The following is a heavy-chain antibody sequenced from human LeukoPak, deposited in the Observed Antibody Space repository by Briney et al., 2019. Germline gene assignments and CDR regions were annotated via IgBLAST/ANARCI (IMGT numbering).Heavy chain of an antibody. J-gene: IGHJ4*02. D-gene: IGHD3-10*01. Sequence: GGSLRLSCAASGFTFSNYGMHWVRQAPGKGLEWVALISFDGSQKYYADSVKGRFTISRDNSKSTVYLQMNSLRVEDAAVYYCAKDLHPGGSGSCLHWGQGTLVTVSS. CDR1: GFTFSNYG. V-gene: IGHV3-30*02. CDR2: ISFDGSQK. CDR3: AKDLHPGGSGSCLH.